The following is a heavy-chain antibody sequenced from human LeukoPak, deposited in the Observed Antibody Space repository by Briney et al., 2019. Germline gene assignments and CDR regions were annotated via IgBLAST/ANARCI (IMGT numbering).Heavy chain of an antibody. CDR3: AKPEGSDYYYPPSDAFDI. J-gene: IGHJ3*02. V-gene: IGHV3-30*18. D-gene: IGHD4-17*01. Sequence: LSLTCTVSGGSISSYYWNWIRQPPGKGLEWVAIISYDGSNQYYVDSVKGRFTISRDNSKNTLYLQMNSLRAEDTAIYYCAKPEGSDYYYPPSDAFDIWGQGTMVTVSS. CDR2: ISYDGSNQ. CDR1: GGSISSYY.